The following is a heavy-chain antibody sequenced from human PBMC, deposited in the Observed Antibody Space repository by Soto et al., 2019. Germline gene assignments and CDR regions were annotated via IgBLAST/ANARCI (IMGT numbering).Heavy chain of an antibody. Sequence: ASVKVSCKASGGTFSSYAISWVRQAPGQGLEWMGGIIPIFGTANYAQKFQGRVTITADKSTSTAYRELSSLRSEDTAVYYCARDCSSTSCRYQGNRYYGMDVWGQGTTVTVS. D-gene: IGHD2-2*01. CDR1: GGTFSSYA. CDR2: IIPIFGTA. J-gene: IGHJ6*02. V-gene: IGHV1-69*06. CDR3: ARDCSSTSCRYQGNRYYGMDV.